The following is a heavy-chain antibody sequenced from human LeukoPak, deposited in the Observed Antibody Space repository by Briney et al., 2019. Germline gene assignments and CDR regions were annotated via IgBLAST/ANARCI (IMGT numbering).Heavy chain of an antibody. CDR3: ARWKYQLLYFDY. CDR1: GGSISSSSYY. CDR2: IYYSGST. D-gene: IGHD2-2*01. J-gene: IGHJ4*02. Sequence: PSETLSLTCTVSGGSISSSSYYWGWIRQPPGKGLEWIGSIYYSGSTYYNPSLKSRVTISVDTSKNQFSLKLSSVTAADTAVYYCARWKYQLLYFDYWGQGTLVTVSS. V-gene: IGHV4-39*01.